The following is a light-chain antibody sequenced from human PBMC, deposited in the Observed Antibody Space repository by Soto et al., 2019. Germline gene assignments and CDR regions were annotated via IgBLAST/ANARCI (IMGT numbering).Light chain of an antibody. Sequence: EIVMTQSPATLSVSPGATATLSSRASQSVNSKLAWYQQKPGRAPRLLIYGASTRATGIPARFSGSGSGTEFTLTISSLQSEDFAVYYCQQYNNWWTFGQGTKVDIK. CDR3: QQYNNWWT. J-gene: IGKJ1*01. V-gene: IGKV3-15*01. CDR1: QSVNSK. CDR2: GAS.